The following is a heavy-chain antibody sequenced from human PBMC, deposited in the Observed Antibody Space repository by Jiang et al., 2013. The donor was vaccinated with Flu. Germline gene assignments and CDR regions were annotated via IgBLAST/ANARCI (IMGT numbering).Heavy chain of an antibody. J-gene: IGHJ4*02. D-gene: IGHD3-22*01. CDR2: ISGYNGNA. V-gene: IGHV1-18*04. Sequence: HSGAEVKKPGASVKVSCKSSGYTFLSYGITWVRQAPGQGLEWVGWISGYNGNANYAQNLQGRVTMTTDTTTSTAYMELRSLRSDDTAMYYCARERHHYDSSGYLCRGSPPMGTTWGQGTLVTVSS. CDR3: ARERHHYDSSGYLCRGSPPMGTT. CDR1: GYTFLSYG.